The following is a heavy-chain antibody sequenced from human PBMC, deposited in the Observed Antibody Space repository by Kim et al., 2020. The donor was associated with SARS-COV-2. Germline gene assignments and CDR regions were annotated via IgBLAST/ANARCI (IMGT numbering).Heavy chain of an antibody. V-gene: IGHV1-69*13. J-gene: IGHJ4*02. CDR3: AREGRDYGDLFGSDSPFDY. Sequence: SVKVSCKASGGTFSSYAISWVRQAPGQGLEWMGGIIPIFGTANYAQKFQGRVTITADESTSTAYMELSSLRSEDTAVYYCAREGRDYGDLFGSDSPFDYWGQGTLVTVSS. CDR2: IIPIFGTA. D-gene: IGHD4-17*01. CDR1: GGTFSSYA.